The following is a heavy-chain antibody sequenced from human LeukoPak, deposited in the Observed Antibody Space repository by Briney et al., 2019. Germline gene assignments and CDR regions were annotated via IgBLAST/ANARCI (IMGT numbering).Heavy chain of an antibody. D-gene: IGHD2-2*01. CDR3: ARGKDQLLLGWFDP. V-gene: IGHV1-69*13. J-gene: IGHJ5*02. Sequence: SVKVSCKASGGTLSSYAISWVRQAPGQGLEWMGGIIPIFGTANYAQKFQGRVTITADESTSTAYMELSSLRSEDTAVYYCARGKDQLLLGWFDPWGQGTLVTVSS. CDR2: IIPIFGTA. CDR1: GGTLSSYA.